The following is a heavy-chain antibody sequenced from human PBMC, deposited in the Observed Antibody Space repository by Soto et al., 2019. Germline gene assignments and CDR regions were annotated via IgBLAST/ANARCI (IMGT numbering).Heavy chain of an antibody. Sequence: QVHLVQSGAEVKKPGASVKVSCKASGYTLTSYGISRVRQAPGQGLQWMGWISAYNGNTNYADKFQGRVTMTTDTSTSTAHMEVRSLRSDDTAVYYCARAGAFYETSGYPWSTFDIWGQGTMVTVSS. CDR3: ARAGAFYETSGYPWSTFDI. J-gene: IGHJ3*02. CDR2: ISAYNGNT. D-gene: IGHD3-22*01. CDR1: GYTLTSYG. V-gene: IGHV1-18*01.